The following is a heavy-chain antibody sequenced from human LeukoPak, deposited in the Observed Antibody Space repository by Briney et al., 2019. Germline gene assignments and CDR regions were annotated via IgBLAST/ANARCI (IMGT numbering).Heavy chain of an antibody. J-gene: IGHJ4*02. CDR2: IYYSGST. Sequence: SETLSLTCTVSGGSISSSSYYWGWIRQPPGKGLEWIGSIYYSGSTYYNPSLKSRVTISVDTSKNQFSLKLSSVTAADTAVYYCASENPIFGVVIPGDFDYWGQGTLVTVSS. CDR1: GGSISSSSYY. D-gene: IGHD3-3*01. CDR3: ASENPIFGVVIPGDFDY. V-gene: IGHV4-39*01.